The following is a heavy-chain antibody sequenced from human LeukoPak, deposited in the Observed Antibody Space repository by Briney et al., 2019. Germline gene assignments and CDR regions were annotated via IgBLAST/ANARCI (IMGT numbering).Heavy chain of an antibody. J-gene: IGHJ6*02. CDR2: ISSSSSYI. D-gene: IGHD2-21*02. CDR1: GFTFSSYS. Sequence: GGSLRLSCAASGFTFSSYSMNWVRQAPGKGLEWVSSISSSSSYIYYADSVEGRFTISRDNAKNSLYLQMNSLRAEDTAVYYCARSCGGDCYDGMDVWGQGTTVTVSS. V-gene: IGHV3-21*01. CDR3: ARSCGGDCYDGMDV.